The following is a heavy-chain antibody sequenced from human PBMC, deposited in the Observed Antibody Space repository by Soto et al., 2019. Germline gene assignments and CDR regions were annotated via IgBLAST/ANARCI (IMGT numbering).Heavy chain of an antibody. V-gene: IGHV3-30-3*01. CDR3: ARDRGSGREYYYGMDV. Sequence: QVQLVESGGGVVQPGRSLRLSCAASGFTFSSYAMHWVRQAPGKGLEWVAVMSFDGNNKYYADSVKGRFTISRDNSTNTLYLQMNSLRAGDTAVYYCARDRGSGREYYYGMDVWGQGTTVTVS. D-gene: IGHD3-10*01. CDR1: GFTFSSYA. CDR2: MSFDGNNK. J-gene: IGHJ6*02.